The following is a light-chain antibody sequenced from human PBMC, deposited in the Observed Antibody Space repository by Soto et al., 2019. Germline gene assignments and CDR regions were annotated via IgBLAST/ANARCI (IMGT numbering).Light chain of an antibody. Sequence: QSALTQPASVSGSPGQSITISCTGTSSDVGGYNYISWYQQHPGKAPKFIIYDVRNRPSGVSNRFSGSRSGNTASLTISGLQAEDVADYYCSSYTSSNTVIFGGGTNLTVL. CDR3: SSYTSSNTVI. CDR2: DVR. CDR1: SSDVGGYNY. J-gene: IGLJ2*01. V-gene: IGLV2-14*03.